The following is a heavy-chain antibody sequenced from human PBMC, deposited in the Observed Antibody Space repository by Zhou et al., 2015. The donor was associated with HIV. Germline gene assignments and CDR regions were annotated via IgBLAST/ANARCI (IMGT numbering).Heavy chain of an antibody. CDR3: ARDRGDLGDYWVHFDY. J-gene: IGHJ4*02. Sequence: QGLEWMGGIIPIFGTANYAQKFQGRVTITADKSTSTAYMELSSLRSEDTAVYYCARDRGDLGDYWVHFDYWGQGTLVTVSS. CDR2: IIPIFGTA. D-gene: IGHD4-17*01. V-gene: IGHV1-69*06.